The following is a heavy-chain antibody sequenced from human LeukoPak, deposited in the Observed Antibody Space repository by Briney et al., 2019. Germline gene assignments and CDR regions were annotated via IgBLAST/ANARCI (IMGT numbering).Heavy chain of an antibody. D-gene: IGHD4-17*01. Sequence: SVKVSCTASGYTFTSYYMHWVRQAPGQGLESMGIINPSGGSTSYAKKFQGRVTMTRDTSTSTVYMELSSLRSEDTAVYYCASVAGGYGDYTLLYWGQGTLVTVSS. CDR2: INPSGGST. J-gene: IGHJ4*02. CDR1: GYTFTSYY. V-gene: IGHV1-46*01. CDR3: ASVAGGYGDYTLLY.